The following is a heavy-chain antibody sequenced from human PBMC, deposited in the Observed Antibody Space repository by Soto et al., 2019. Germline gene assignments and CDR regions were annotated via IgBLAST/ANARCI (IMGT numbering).Heavy chain of an antibody. D-gene: IGHD4-17*01. V-gene: IGHV1-69*12. Sequence: QVQLVQSGAEVKKPGSSVKVSCKASGGTLSNYGISWVRQAPGQGLESMGGIIPVFGTANYAQKFQGRVTITADESTTTVYMDVSSLRSDDTAVYYCARGDATKIVVTTYYGMDVWGQGTTVTVSS. CDR3: ARGDATKIVVTTYYGMDV. CDR2: IIPVFGTA. J-gene: IGHJ6*02. CDR1: GGTLSNYG.